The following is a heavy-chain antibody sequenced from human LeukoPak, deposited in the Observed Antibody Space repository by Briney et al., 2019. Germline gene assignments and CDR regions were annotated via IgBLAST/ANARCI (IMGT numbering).Heavy chain of an antibody. V-gene: IGHV4-31*03. CDR1: GGSISSGGYY. Sequence: PSETLSLTCTVSGGSISSGGYYWSWIRQHPGKGLEWIGYIYYSGSTYYNPSLKSRVTISVDTSKNQFSLKLSSVTAADTAVYYCAREGLDYGDGKRRIGIDPWGQGTLVTVSS. CDR3: AREGLDYGDGKRRIGIDP. CDR2: IYYSGST. D-gene: IGHD4-17*01. J-gene: IGHJ5*02.